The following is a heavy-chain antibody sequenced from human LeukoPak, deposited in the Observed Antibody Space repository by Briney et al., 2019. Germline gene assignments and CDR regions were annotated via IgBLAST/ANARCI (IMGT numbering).Heavy chain of an antibody. CDR2: ISYDGSNK. CDR3: ARDSYYYDSSGYLDDAFDI. Sequence: GGSLRLSCAASGFTFNSYGMHWVRQAPGKGLEWVAVISYDGSNKYYADSVKGRFTISRDNSKNTLYLQMNSLRAEDTAVYYCARDSYYYDSSGYLDDAFDIWGQGTMVTVSS. CDR1: GFTFNSYG. D-gene: IGHD3-22*01. J-gene: IGHJ3*02. V-gene: IGHV3-30*03.